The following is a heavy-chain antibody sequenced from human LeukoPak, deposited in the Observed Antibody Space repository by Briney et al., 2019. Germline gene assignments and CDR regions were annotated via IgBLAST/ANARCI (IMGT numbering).Heavy chain of an antibody. J-gene: IGHJ3*02. CDR2: FYYRGRT. V-gene: IGHV4-59*08. Sequence: PPETLSLTCTVSGGSISRYYWSWIRQRPGRGLEWVGYFYYRGRTDYNHSITSRGTMELQTSKNQSSPKPICVSAAATSVYYSARHDPRVGTPDAFDIWGQGTMVTASS. D-gene: IGHD4-23*01. CDR1: GGSISRYY. CDR3: ARHDPRVGTPDAFDI.